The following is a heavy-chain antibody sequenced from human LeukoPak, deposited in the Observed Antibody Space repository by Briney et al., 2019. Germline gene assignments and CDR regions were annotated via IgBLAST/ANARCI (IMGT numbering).Heavy chain of an antibody. CDR1: GYSFTSYW. V-gene: IGHV1-46*01. Sequence: PGESLKISCKGSGYSFTSYWIGWVRQAPGQGLEWMGIINPSGGSTNYAQKFQGRVTMTRDTSTSTIYMELSSLRSEDTAVYNCARAAIAARYYFDYWGQGSLVTVSS. CDR3: ARAAIAARYYFDY. D-gene: IGHD6-6*01. J-gene: IGHJ4*02. CDR2: INPSGGST.